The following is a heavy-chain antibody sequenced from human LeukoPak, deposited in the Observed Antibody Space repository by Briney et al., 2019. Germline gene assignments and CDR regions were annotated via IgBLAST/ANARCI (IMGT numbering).Heavy chain of an antibody. CDR1: GCSFSNYA. D-gene: IGHD2-8*01. Sequence: PGGSLRLSCAASGCSFSNYAMNWVRQPQGKGLEWVSTITGSGGSKHYEDSVKGRFTISRDNSKNTLYLQMNSLRADDTAVYYCAKGLKPAMASRSNYFDYWGQGALVTVSS. V-gene: IGHV3-23*01. J-gene: IGHJ4*02. CDR3: AKGLKPAMASRSNYFDY. CDR2: ITGSGGSK.